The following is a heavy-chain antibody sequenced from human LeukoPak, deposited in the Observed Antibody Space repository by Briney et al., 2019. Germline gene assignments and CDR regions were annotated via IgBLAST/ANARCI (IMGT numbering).Heavy chain of an antibody. CDR2: ISSSGSTK. Sequence: PGGSLRLSCAASGFTFSSYEMNWVRQAPGKGLEWVSYISSSGSTKYYADSLMGRFTLSRDNAKKSLYLQMNSLRAEDTAVYYCAREALTETTFGPYDYWGQGTLVTASS. D-gene: IGHD4-17*01. CDR1: GFTFSSYE. CDR3: AREALTETTFGPYDY. J-gene: IGHJ4*02. V-gene: IGHV3-48*03.